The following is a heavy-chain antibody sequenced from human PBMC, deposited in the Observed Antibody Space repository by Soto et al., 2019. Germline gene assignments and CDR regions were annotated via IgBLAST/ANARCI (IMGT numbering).Heavy chain of an antibody. Sequence: EVQLVESGGGLVQPGGSLRLSCAASGFTVSSNYMSWVRQAPGKGLEWVSVIYSGGSTYYADSVKGRFTSSRHNSSNTLYLQMNSLGAEDTAVYYCAGTYYYDSSGYYRFDYWGQGTLVTVSS. V-gene: IGHV3-53*04. J-gene: IGHJ4*02. CDR1: GFTVSSNY. CDR2: IYSGGST. CDR3: AGTYYYDSSGYYRFDY. D-gene: IGHD3-22*01.